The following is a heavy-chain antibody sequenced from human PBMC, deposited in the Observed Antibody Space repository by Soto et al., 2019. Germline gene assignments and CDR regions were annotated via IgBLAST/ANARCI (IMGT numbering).Heavy chain of an antibody. D-gene: IGHD6-13*01. J-gene: IGHJ4*02. CDR2: ISGSGGSS. CDR3: ANFLPPSPYSSSWSQRNTRGFDY. V-gene: IGHV3-23*01. Sequence: EVQLLESGGGLVQPGGSLRLSCAASGFTFSSYAMSWVRQAPGKGLEWVSAISGSGGSSYYADSVKGRFTISRDNSKNTLYLQMNSLRAEDTAVYYCANFLPPSPYSSSWSQRNTRGFDYWGQGTLVTVSS. CDR1: GFTFSSYA.